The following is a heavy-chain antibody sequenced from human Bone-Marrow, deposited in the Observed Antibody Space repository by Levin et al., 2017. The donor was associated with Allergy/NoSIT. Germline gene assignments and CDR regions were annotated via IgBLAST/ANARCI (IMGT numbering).Heavy chain of an antibody. CDR2: IKPDGSEK. V-gene: IGHV3-7*01. Sequence: LSLTCAASGFTFSLYWVTWVRQAPGKGLEWVANIKPDGSEKSYVDSVKGRFTISRDNARNSLHLQMNSLRAEDTAVYYCAREDYRSFDFWGQGTLVTVSS. D-gene: IGHD3-16*01. J-gene: IGHJ4*02. CDR3: AREDYRSFDF. CDR1: GFTFSLYW.